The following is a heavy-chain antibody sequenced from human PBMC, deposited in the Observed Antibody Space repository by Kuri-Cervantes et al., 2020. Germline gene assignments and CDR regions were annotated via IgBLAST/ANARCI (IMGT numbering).Heavy chain of an antibody. CDR2: IYPGDSDT. CDR1: GYSFTSYW. J-gene: IGHJ3*02. Sequence: KVSCKGSGYSFTSYWIGWVRQMPGKGLEWMGIIYPGDSDTRYSPSFQGQVTISADKSISTAYLQWSSLKASDTAMYYCARQRGLRFLEWLLWDAFDIWGQGTTVTVSS. CDR3: ARQRGLRFLEWLLWDAFDI. V-gene: IGHV5-51*01. D-gene: IGHD3-3*01.